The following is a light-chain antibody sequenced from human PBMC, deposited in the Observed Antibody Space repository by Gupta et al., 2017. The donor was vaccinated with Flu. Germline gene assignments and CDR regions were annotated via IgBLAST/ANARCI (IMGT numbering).Light chain of an antibody. CDR1: QSVSSW. J-gene: IGKJ2*03. CDR3: QQYSTSSYG. CDR2: KAS. Sequence: DIQMTQSPSTLSASVGDRVSITCRASQSVSSWLAWYQQKPGKAPKLLIYKASTLGNGVPSRFSGSGSGTEFTLTISSLQPDDFATYYCQQYSTSSYGFGQGTXLDIK. V-gene: IGKV1-5*03.